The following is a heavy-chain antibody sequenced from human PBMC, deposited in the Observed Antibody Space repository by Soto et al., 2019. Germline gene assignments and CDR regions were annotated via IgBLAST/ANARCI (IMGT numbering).Heavy chain of an antibody. Sequence: PSQTLSLTCAISGDSVSSSSAAWNWIRQSPSGGLEWLGRTYYRSKWYSDYGVSVRSRILINPDTSKNQFSLQLNSVTPEDTAVYYCARYPYPWFLDFWCQGTLVTLSS. CDR1: GDSVSSSSAA. V-gene: IGHV6-1*01. D-gene: IGHD3-9*01. J-gene: IGHJ4*02. CDR3: ARYPYPWFLDF. CDR2: TYYRSKWYS.